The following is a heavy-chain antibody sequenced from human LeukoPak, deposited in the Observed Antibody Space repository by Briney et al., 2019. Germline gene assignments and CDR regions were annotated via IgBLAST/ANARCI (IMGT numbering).Heavy chain of an antibody. Sequence: SGGSLRLSCAASGFTFSSDAMSWVRQAPGKGLGWVSAISGSGGSTYYADSVKGRFTISRDNSKNTLYLQMNSLRAEDTAVYYCASVLGYCSSTSCYTYWGQGTLVTVSS. CDR3: ASVLGYCSSTSCYTY. V-gene: IGHV3-23*01. J-gene: IGHJ4*02. CDR2: ISGSGGST. CDR1: GFTFSSDA. D-gene: IGHD2-2*02.